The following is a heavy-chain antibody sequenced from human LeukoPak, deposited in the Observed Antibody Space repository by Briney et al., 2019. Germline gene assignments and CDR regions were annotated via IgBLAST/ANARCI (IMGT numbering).Heavy chain of an antibody. CDR2: IIPIFGTA. CDR1: GGTFSSYA. Sequence: ASVKVSCKASGGTFSSYAISWVRQAPGQGLEWMGGIIPIFGTANYAQKFQGRVTITADESTSTAYMELSSLRSEDTAVFYCARDRVVGLGIDNAFDIWGHGTMVTVSS. D-gene: IGHD2-15*01. CDR3: ARDRVVGLGIDNAFDI. J-gene: IGHJ3*02. V-gene: IGHV1-69*13.